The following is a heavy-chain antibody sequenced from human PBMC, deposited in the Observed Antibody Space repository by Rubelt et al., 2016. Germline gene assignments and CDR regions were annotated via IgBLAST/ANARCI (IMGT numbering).Heavy chain of an antibody. CDR1: GYTFTGYY. J-gene: IGHJ4*02. CDR2: INPNSGGT. D-gene: IGHD6-19*01. Sequence: QVQLVQSGAEVKKPGASVKVSCKASGYTFTGYYMHWVRQAPGQGLEWVGRINPNSGGTNYATTLRVRVTMTRDTSIHTAYMELSRLRSDDTAVLYCARESSSCWYIDYWGQVTLVTVSS. V-gene: IGHV1-2*06. CDR3: ARESSSCWYIDY.